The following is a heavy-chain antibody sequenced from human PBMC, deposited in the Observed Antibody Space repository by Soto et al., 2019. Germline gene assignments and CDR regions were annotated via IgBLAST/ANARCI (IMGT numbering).Heavy chain of an antibody. J-gene: IGHJ4*02. CDR1: GYTFTNYW. V-gene: IGHV5-51*01. D-gene: IGHD1-26*01. CDR3: ARQGGRSTAYFDY. CDR2: IYPGDSDT. Sequence: GESLKISCKGSGYTFTNYWIGWVRQMPGKGLEWMGIIYPGDSDTRYSPSFQGQVTISVDKSITTAYLQWSSLKASDTAMYYCARQGGRSTAYFDYWGQGTLVTVSS.